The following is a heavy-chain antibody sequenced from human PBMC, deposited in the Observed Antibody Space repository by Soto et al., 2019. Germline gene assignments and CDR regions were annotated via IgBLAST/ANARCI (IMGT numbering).Heavy chain of an antibody. CDR2: IYPGDSDT. CDR1: GYSFTKYW. Sequence: GESLKISCQGSGYSFTKYWIGWVRQMPGKGLEWMCIIYPGDSDTRYSPSFQGQVTISAANYINTAYLQWSSLKASDTAMYYCVRHAVADSGNHYYYGIEGWGQGTTVTVSS. CDR3: VRHAVADSGNHYYYGIEG. V-gene: IGHV5-51*01. J-gene: IGHJ6*02. D-gene: IGHD2-15*01.